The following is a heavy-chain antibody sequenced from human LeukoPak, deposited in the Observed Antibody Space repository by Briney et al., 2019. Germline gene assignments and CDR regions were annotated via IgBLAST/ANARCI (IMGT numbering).Heavy chain of an antibody. Sequence: PGGSLRLSCAASGFTFSSYWMSWVRQAPGKGLEWVANIKQDGSEKYYVDSVKGRFTISRDNAKNSLYLQTNSLRAEDTAVYYCARDRWEGWYVADYWGQGTLVTVSS. V-gene: IGHV3-7*01. D-gene: IGHD6-19*01. CDR3: ARDRWEGWYVADY. CDR1: GFTFSSYW. J-gene: IGHJ4*02. CDR2: IKQDGSEK.